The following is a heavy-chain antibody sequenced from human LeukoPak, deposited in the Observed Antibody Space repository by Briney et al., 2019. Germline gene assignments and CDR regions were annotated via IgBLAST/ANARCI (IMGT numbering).Heavy chain of an antibody. V-gene: IGHV6-1*01. CDR2: TYYRSKWYN. J-gene: IGHJ4*02. CDR1: GDSVSSNSAA. D-gene: IGHD1-26*01. CDR3: ATVRDPDWEVTESWVLDY. Sequence: SQTLSLTCAISGDSVSSNSAAWNWIRQSPSRGLEWLGRTYYRSKWYNDYAVSVKSRITINPDTSKNQFSLQLNSVTPEDTAVYYCATVRDPDWEVTESWVLDYWGQGTLVTVSS.